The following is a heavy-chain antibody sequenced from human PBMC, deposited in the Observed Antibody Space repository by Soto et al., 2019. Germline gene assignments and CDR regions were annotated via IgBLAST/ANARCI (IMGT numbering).Heavy chain of an antibody. V-gene: IGHV3-23*01. CDR1: GFTFSSYA. CDR3: SKDVPITYSWSYLSCAFDI. CDR2: ISGSGGST. Sequence: GGSLRLSCAASGFTFSSYAMSWVRQALGKGLEWVSAISGSGGSTYYADSVKGRFTISRDNSKNTLYLQMNSLRAEDAAVYYFSKDVPITYSWSYLSCAFDIWGQGTMVTVSS. J-gene: IGHJ3*02. D-gene: IGHD1-26*01.